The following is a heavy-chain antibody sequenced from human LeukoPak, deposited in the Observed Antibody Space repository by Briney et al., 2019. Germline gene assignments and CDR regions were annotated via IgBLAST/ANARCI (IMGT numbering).Heavy chain of an antibody. D-gene: IGHD6-13*01. V-gene: IGHV3-23*01. J-gene: IGHJ4*02. CDR1: GFTFSIYA. CDR3: AKGGGKSIAAAGTLFDY. CDR2: VSGSGHST. Sequence: GGSLRLSCAASGFTFSIYAMSWVRQAPGKGLEWVSTVSGSGHSTFYADSVKGRFTISRDNSKNTLYLQMNSLRAEDTAVYYCAKGGGKSIAAAGTLFDYWGQGTLVTVSS.